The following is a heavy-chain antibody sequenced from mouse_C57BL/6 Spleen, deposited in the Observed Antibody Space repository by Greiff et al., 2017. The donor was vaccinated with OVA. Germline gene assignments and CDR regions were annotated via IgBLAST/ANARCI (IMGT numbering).Heavy chain of an antibody. Sequence: EVMLVESGGGLVKPGGSLKLSCAASGFTFSDYGMHWVRQAPEKGLEWVAYISSGSSTIYYADTVKGRFTISRDNAKNTLFLQMTSLRSEDTAMYYCAMRDYGSSLYAMDYWGQGTSVTVSS. CDR3: AMRDYGSSLYAMDY. CDR2: ISSGSSTI. J-gene: IGHJ4*01. D-gene: IGHD1-1*01. V-gene: IGHV5-17*01. CDR1: GFTFSDYG.